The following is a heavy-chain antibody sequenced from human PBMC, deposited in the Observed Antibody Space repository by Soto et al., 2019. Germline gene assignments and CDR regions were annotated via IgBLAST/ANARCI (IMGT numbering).Heavy chain of an antibody. CDR2: INAGNGNT. V-gene: IGHV1-3*01. D-gene: IGHD3-22*01. Sequence: ASVKVSCKASGYTFTSYTMHWVRQAPGQRLEWMGWINAGNGNTKYSQKFQGRVTISRDTSARTAYMELNSLRAEDTAVYYSARDRVESGYPEYFQHWGQGTLVTVSS. J-gene: IGHJ1*01. CDR1: GYTFTSYT. CDR3: ARDRVESGYPEYFQH.